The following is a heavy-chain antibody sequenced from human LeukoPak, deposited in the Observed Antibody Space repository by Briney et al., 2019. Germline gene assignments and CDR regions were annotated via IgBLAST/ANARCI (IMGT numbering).Heavy chain of an antibody. J-gene: IGHJ4*02. V-gene: IGHV3-30-3*01. CDR1: GFTFRNYV. CDR3: AREGYYGSGSPPSLYFDY. CDR2: TSSDLNVK. Sequence: GGSLRLSFAASGFTFRNYVIHWVRQAPGKGLGWVAVTSSDLNVKLYADSVKGRFTISRDNSRSTLYLQMNSLRPEDTAIYYCAREGYYGSGSPPSLYFDYWGQGTLVTVSS. D-gene: IGHD3-10*01.